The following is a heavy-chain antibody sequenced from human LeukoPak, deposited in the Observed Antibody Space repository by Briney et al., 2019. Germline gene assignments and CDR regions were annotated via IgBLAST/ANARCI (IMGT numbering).Heavy chain of an antibody. J-gene: IGHJ6*03. Sequence: SETLSLTCTVSGGSISSYYWSWIRQPPGKGLEWIGYIYYSGSTNYNPSLKSRVTISVDTSKNQLSLKLSSVTAADTAVYYCARGGGGYDVYYYYYYMDVWGKGTTVTVSS. CDR2: IYYSGST. CDR3: ARGGGGYDVYYYYYYMDV. D-gene: IGHD5-12*01. CDR1: GGSISSYY. V-gene: IGHV4-59*01.